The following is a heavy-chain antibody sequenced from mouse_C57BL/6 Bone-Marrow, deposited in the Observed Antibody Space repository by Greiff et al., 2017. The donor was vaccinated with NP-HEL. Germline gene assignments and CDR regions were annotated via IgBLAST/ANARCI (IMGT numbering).Heavy chain of an antibody. J-gene: IGHJ3*01. V-gene: IGHV1-52*01. CDR1: GYTFTSYW. CDR2: IDPSDSET. CDR3: ATIYYGYDEGFAY. D-gene: IGHD2-2*01. Sequence: QLQQPGAELVRPGSSVKLSCKASGYTFTSYWMHWVKQRPIQGLEWIGNIDPSDSETHYNQKFKDKATLTVDKSSSTAYMQLSSLTSEDSAVYYCATIYYGYDEGFAYWGQGTLVTVSA.